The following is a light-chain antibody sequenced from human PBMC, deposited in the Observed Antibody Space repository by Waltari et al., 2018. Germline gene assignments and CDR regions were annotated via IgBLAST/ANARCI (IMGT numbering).Light chain of an antibody. J-gene: IGKJ1*01. V-gene: IGKV2-24*01. CDR1: QSPVHSNGNTY. CDR2: AIS. Sequence: DIVMTQTPLSAPVTLGQPASISCRCSQSPVHSNGNTYLTWLQQRPGQPPRPLIYAISKRVSGVPDRFSGSGAGTVFTLKITRVEEEDVGVYYCMQAAQFPWTFGQGTKVEIK. CDR3: MQAAQFPWT.